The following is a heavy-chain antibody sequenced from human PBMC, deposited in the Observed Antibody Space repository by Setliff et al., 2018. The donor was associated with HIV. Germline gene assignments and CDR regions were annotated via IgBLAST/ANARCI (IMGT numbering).Heavy chain of an antibody. D-gene: IGHD3-22*01. V-gene: IGHV1-24*01. CDR3: ATRAYDSSGYLRSRVSGAAFDI. CDR2: FDPEDGET. J-gene: IGHJ3*02. Sequence: ASVKVSCKISGYTPTELSIHWVRQAPGKGLEWMANFDPEDGETFYAQKFQGRLTMTEDTSTDTAYMELSSLRSDDTAMYYCATRAYDSSGYLRSRVSGAAFDIWGQGTMVTVSS. CDR1: GYTPTELS.